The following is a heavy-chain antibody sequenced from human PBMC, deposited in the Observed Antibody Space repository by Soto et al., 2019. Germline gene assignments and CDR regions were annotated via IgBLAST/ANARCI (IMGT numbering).Heavy chain of an antibody. Sequence: ASVKVSCKGFGYSFMKYGINWVRQAPGQGLEWVGWISPYSGYTHSAQKFHGRLTLTTDTAASTAYMELRILRSADTALYYCAREASVRIPAAQPSRFDAWGQGTRVTVSS. CDR3: AREASVRIPAAQPSRFDA. CDR1: GYSFMKYG. CDR2: ISPYSGYT. D-gene: IGHD2-2*01. V-gene: IGHV1-18*01. J-gene: IGHJ4*02.